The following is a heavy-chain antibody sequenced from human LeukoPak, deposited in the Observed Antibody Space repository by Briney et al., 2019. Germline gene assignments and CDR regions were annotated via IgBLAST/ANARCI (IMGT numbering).Heavy chain of an antibody. CDR1: SGSINNYY. V-gene: IGHV4-59*01. D-gene: IGHD1-26*01. Sequence: SETLSLTCTVSSGSINNYYWSWIRQPPGKGLEWIGYIYYSGSTNYNPSLKSRVTISVDTSKNQFSLKLSSVTAADTAVYYCARVVGAAGFYFDYWGQGTLVTVSS. CDR3: ARVVGAAGFYFDY. CDR2: IYYSGST. J-gene: IGHJ4*02.